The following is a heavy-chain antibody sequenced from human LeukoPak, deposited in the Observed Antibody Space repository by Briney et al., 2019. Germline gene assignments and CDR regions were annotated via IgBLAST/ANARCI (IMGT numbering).Heavy chain of an antibody. J-gene: IGHJ5*02. V-gene: IGHV5-10-1*01. D-gene: IGHD2-2*03. Sequence: GESLKISCKGSGYSFTSYWISWVRQMPGKGLEWIGRIDASDSHTNYSPSFQGPVTLSADKSISTAYLQWSSLKASDTAMYYCARQMDIVVVPAALNWFDPWGQGTLVTVSS. CDR2: IDASDSHT. CDR3: ARQMDIVVVPAALNWFDP. CDR1: GYSFTSYW.